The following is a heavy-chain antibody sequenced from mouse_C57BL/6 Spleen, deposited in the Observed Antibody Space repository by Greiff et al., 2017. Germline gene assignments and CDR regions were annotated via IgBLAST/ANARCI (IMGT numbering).Heavy chain of an antibody. J-gene: IGHJ3*01. CDR3: ARDTTVVPTFPFAY. CDR1: GFTFSDYG. Sequence: VQLKESGGGLVKPGGSLKLSCAASGFTFSDYGMHWVRQAPEKGLEWVAYISSGSSTIYYADTVKGRFTISRDNAKNTLFLQMTSLRSEDTAMYYCARDTTVVPTFPFAYWGQGTLVTVSA. V-gene: IGHV5-17*01. CDR2: ISSGSSTI. D-gene: IGHD1-1*01.